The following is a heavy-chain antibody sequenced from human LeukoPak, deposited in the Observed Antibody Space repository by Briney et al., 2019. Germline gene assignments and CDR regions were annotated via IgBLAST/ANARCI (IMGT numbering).Heavy chain of an antibody. Sequence: PSETLSLTCTVSGGSIRSYSWSWIRQPAGKGLEWIGRIYTSGNTNYSPSLKSRVTISLDTSENQFSLKLNSVTAADTAVYYCARQGDGGYTYGNFDSWGQGTLVTVSS. V-gene: IGHV4-4*07. J-gene: IGHJ4*02. CDR3: ARQGDGGYTYGNFDS. CDR1: GGSIRSYS. D-gene: IGHD5-18*01. CDR2: IYTSGNT.